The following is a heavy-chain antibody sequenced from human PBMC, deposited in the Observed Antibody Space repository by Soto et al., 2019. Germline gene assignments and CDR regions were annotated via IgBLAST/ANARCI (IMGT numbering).Heavy chain of an antibody. CDR2: IYHIGSP. V-gene: IGHV4-31*02. J-gene: IGHJ5*02. D-gene: IGHD6-19*01. CDR3: VRDRALDSSGHWFDT. Sequence: WIWIRQHPGRGLEWIGYIYHIGSPSYNPSLENRLTISLDTSQNQFSLNLTSVTAADTAIYYCVRDRALDSSGHWFDTWGQGILVTVSS.